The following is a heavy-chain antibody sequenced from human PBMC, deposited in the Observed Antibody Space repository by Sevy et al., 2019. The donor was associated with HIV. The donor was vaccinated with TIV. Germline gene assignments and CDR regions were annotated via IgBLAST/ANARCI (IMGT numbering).Heavy chain of an antibody. V-gene: IGHV1-18*04. D-gene: IGHD3-22*01. CDR1: GYTFTSYG. J-gene: IGHJ4*02. CDR2: ISAYNGNT. Sequence: ASVKVSCKASGYTFTSYGISWVRQAPGQGLEWMGWISAYNGNTNYAQKLQGRVTMTTDTSTSTAYMELRSLRSDDTAVYHCARVRHSSGYYFPLDYWGQGTLVTVSS. CDR3: ARVRHSSGYYFPLDY.